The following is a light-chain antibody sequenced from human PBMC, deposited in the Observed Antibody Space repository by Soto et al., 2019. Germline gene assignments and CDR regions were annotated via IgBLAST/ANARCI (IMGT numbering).Light chain of an antibody. CDR2: GAS. J-gene: IGKJ1*01. CDR1: QSVSSNY. V-gene: IGKV3-20*01. Sequence: EIVLTQSPGTLSLSPGERATLSCRASQSVSSNYLAWYQQKPGQPPRLLISGASSRATGIPDRFSGSGSGTAFPLTISGLEPEDFAVYYCQHYGRSPPSWTFGQGTKVEIK. CDR3: QHYGRSPPSWT.